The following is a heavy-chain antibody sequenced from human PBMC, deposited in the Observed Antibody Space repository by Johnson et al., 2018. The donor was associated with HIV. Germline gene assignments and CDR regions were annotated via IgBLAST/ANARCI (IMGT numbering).Heavy chain of an antibody. J-gene: IGHJ3*02. CDR2: ISYDGSNK. CDR1: GVIFSDYY. V-gene: IGHV3-30*18. Sequence: QVQLVESGGGLVKPGGSLRLSCVASGVIFSDYYMSWIRQAPGKGLEWVAVISYDGSNKYYADSVKGRFTISRDNSKNTLYLQMNSLRAEDTAVYYCAKDRVGATSPQAQNAFYSWGQGTMVTVSS. D-gene: IGHD1-26*01. CDR3: AKDRVGATSPQAQNAFYS.